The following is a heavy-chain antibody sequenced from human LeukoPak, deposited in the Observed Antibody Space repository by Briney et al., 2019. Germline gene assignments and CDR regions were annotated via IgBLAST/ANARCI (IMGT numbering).Heavy chain of an antibody. J-gene: IGHJ4*02. D-gene: IGHD3-22*01. CDR1: GGSISSYY. CDR2: IYYSGST. V-gene: IGHV4-39*07. CDR3: ARDVGGYYYDSSGYYPWGY. Sequence: SETLSLTCTVSGGSISSYYWGWIRQPPGKGLEWIGSIYYSGSTYYNPSLKSRVTISVDTSKNQFSLKLSSVTAADTAVYYCARDVGGYYYDSSGYYPWGYWGQGTLVTVSS.